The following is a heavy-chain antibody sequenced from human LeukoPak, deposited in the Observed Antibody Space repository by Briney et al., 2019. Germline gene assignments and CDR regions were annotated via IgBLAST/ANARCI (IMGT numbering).Heavy chain of an antibody. D-gene: IGHD2-2*01. CDR2: IYHSGST. CDR3: ARDIVVVPAAEGTLGFDP. V-gene: IGHV4-30-2*01. CDR1: GGSISSGGYY. Sequence: SQTLSLTCTVSGGSISSGGYYWSWIRQPPGKGLEWIGYIYHSGSTYYNPSLKSRVTMSVDTSKNQFSLKLSSVTAADTAVYYCARDIVVVPAAEGTLGFDPWGQGTLVTVSS. J-gene: IGHJ5*02.